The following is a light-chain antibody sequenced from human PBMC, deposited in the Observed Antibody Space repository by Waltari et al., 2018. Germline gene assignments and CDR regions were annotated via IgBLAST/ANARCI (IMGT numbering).Light chain of an antibody. CDR1: QSINNN. V-gene: IGKV3-15*01. CDR3: QQYNTWPLT. CDR2: GAS. Sequence: EIVMTQSPGTLSVSPGERATLSCRASQSINNNLAWYQQTPGQAPRILIYGASTRATGIPARFSGSGSETEFTLTISSLQSEDFAVYYCQQYNTWPLTFGGGTKVEIK. J-gene: IGKJ4*01.